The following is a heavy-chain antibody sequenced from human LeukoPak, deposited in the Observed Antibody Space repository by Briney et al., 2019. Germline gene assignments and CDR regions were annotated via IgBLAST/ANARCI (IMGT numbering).Heavy chain of an antibody. CDR3: ARAGTGYDN. V-gene: IGHV1-2*02. Sequence: ASVKVSCKASGYTFTGYYMHWVRQAPGQGLEWMGSINPNSGDTNYAQKFQGRVTMTRDTSISTTYMELSSLTPDDTAVYYCARAGTGYDNWGQGTLVTVSS. J-gene: IGHJ4*02. CDR2: INPNSGDT. D-gene: IGHD3/OR15-3a*01. CDR1: GYTFTGYY.